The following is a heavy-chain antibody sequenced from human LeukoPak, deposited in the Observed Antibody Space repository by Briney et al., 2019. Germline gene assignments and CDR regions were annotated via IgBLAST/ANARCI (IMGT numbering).Heavy chain of an antibody. CDR3: ARHEGYSFDY. D-gene: IGHD2-15*01. V-gene: IGHV3-21*01. Sequence: NAGGSLGLSCAASGFTFSSYIMNWVRQAPGRGLEWVSSISRNGSYIHYADSVKRRFTVSRDNAKQSLYLQMSSLRAEDTGVYYCARHEGYSFDYWGQGTLVTVSS. CDR1: GFTFSSYI. CDR2: ISRNGSYI. J-gene: IGHJ4*02.